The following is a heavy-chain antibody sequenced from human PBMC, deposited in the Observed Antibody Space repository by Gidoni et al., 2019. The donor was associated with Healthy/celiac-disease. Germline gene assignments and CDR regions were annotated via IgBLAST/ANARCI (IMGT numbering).Heavy chain of an antibody. CDR2: IVVGSGNT. V-gene: IGHV1-58*02. CDR3: AADSGTMIVVPGDAFDI. Sequence: QMQLVQSGPEVKKPGTSVKVSCQASGFTFTSSAMQWVRQARGQRLEWIGWIVVGSGNTNYAQKFQERVTITRDMSTSTAYMELSSLRSEDTAVYYCAADSGTMIVVPGDAFDIWGQGTMVTVSS. J-gene: IGHJ3*02. D-gene: IGHD3-22*01. CDR1: GFTFTSSA.